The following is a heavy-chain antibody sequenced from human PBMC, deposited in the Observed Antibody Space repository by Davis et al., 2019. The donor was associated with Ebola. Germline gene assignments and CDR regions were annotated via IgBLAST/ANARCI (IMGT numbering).Heavy chain of an antibody. V-gene: IGHV1-18*01. CDR1: GYTFTRYG. Sequence: ASVKVSCKASGYTFTRYGISWVRQAPGQGLEWMGWISAYNGNTNYAQNLQGRVTMTTDTSTSTAYMEVRSLRYDDTAVYYRARAVTMVLPSGWFDPWGQGTLVTVSS. CDR2: ISAYNGNT. D-gene: IGHD3-10*01. CDR3: ARAVTMVLPSGWFDP. J-gene: IGHJ5*02.